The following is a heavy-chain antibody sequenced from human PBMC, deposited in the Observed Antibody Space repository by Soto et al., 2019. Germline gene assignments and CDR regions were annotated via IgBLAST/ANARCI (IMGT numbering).Heavy chain of an antibody. D-gene: IGHD3-22*01. Sequence: ASVKVSCKASGGTFSSYAISWVRQAPGQGLEWMGGIIPIFGTANYAQKFQGRVTITADESTSTAYMELSSLRSEDTAVYYCARVGQYYDSSGYLDYWGQGTLVTVSS. V-gene: IGHV1-69*13. J-gene: IGHJ4*02. CDR2: IIPIFGTA. CDR1: GGTFSSYA. CDR3: ARVGQYYDSSGYLDY.